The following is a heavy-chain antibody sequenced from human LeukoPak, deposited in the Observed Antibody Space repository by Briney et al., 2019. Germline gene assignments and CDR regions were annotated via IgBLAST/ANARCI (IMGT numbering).Heavy chain of an antibody. CDR2: ISGSGGST. D-gene: IGHD2-2*01. CDR1: GFTFSSYA. V-gene: IGHV3-23*01. J-gene: IGHJ4*02. Sequence: PGGSLRLSCAASGFTFSSYAMSWVRQAPGKGLEWVSAISGSGGSTYYAGSVKGRFTTSRDNSKNTLYLQMNSLRAEDTAVYYCAKTFSCSSTSCSDYWGQGTLVTVSS. CDR3: AKTFSCSSTSCSDY.